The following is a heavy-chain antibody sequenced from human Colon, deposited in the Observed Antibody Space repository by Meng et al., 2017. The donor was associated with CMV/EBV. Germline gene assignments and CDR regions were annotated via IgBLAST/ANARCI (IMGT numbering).Heavy chain of an antibody. CDR1: GFTFRNYW. D-gene: IGHD3-10*01. Sequence: GGSLRLSCVASGFTFRNYWMHWVRQSPGKGLVWVSHILNDGSGTGYADSVKGRFTISRDNAKNTLYLQMDSLRVEDTAVYFCARVWFGLYYYYGMDVWGQGTTVTVSS. V-gene: IGHV3-74*01. CDR3: ARVWFGLYYYYGMDV. J-gene: IGHJ6*02. CDR2: ILNDGSGT.